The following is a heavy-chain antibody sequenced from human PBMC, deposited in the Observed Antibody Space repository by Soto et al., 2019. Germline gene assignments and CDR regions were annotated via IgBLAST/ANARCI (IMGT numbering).Heavy chain of an antibody. V-gene: IGHV1-2*04. D-gene: IGHD2-21*02. CDR2: TNPNSGDT. J-gene: IGHJ4*02. Sequence: ASVKVSCKASGYTFSDFYISWVRQAPGQGLEWMGWTNPNSGDTNYAQNFKGWVTMTRDTSINTAYMELTRLGPDDTAIYFCATAGRRSCGDDCYLDYWGQGTPVTVSS. CDR3: ATAGRRSCGDDCYLDY. CDR1: GYTFSDFY.